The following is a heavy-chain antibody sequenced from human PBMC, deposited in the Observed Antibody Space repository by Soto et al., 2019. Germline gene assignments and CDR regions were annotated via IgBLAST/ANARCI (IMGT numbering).Heavy chain of an antibody. J-gene: IGHJ3*01. CDR2: IFYSGST. V-gene: IGHV4-59*08. CDR3: AIRYARAFVF. D-gene: IGHD5-12*01. CDR1: GGSISSYY. Sequence: QVQLQESGPGLVKPSETLSLTCTVSGGSISSYYWSWIRQPPGKGLEWIGYIFYSGSTNYNPSLNXRVTMSLDTSQSLSALMLRSVAAIATAVYYGAIRYARAFVFWGRGTMVTVS.